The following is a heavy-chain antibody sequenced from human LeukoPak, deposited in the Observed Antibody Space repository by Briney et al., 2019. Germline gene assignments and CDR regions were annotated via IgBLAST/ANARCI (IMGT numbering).Heavy chain of an antibody. Sequence: GGSLRLSCAASGFSINHYYMTWIRQTPRKGLDWVSVIYTGGSTNYGDSVKGRFTISRDNSKNTLYLQMNSLRADDTAIYYCARGQSYCGADCYSDWGQGTLVTVSS. D-gene: IGHD2-21*02. CDR2: IYTGGST. CDR1: GFSINHYY. CDR3: ARGQSYCGADCYSD. J-gene: IGHJ4*02. V-gene: IGHV3-66*01.